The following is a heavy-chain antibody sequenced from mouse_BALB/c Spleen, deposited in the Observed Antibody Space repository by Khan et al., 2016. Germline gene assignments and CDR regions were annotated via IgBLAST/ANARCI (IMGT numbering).Heavy chain of an antibody. CDR1: GYPFTGYY. V-gene: IGHV1S34*01. CDR3: ARPHFGFDEGYYCGY. CDR2: ISCYNGAT. D-gene: IGHD2-2*01. Sequence: LVKTGASVKISCKASGYPFTGYYMHWVRQSHGKSLEWIGYISCYNGATRYNQKFKDKATLTVDTSSSTAYMQFNSLTSEDSAVYYGARPHFGFDEGYYCGYWGQGTTLTVSS. J-gene: IGHJ2*01.